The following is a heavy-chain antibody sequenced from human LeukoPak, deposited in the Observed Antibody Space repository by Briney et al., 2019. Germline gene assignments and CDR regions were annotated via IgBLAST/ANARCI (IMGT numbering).Heavy chain of an antibody. CDR1: GGSISSYY. J-gene: IGHJ6*02. CDR3: ARDRGYSGYDFQYYYYYDMDV. V-gene: IGHV4-59*01. CDR2: IYYSGST. Sequence: SETLSLTCTVSGGSISSYYWSWIRQPPGKGLEWIGYIYYSGSTNYNPSLKSRVTISVDTSKNQFSLKLSSVTAADTAVYYCARDRGYSGYDFQYYYYYDMDVWGQGTTVTVSS. D-gene: IGHD5-12*01.